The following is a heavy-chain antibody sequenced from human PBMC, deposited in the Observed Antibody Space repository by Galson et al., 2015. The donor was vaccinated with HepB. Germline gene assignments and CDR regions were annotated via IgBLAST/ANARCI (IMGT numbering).Heavy chain of an antibody. Sequence: SVRVSCKAWGYTFTGYYMHWVRQAPGQGLEWVGRVHPNSGGANYEQKLPGRVTMTRDTSISTAYMELSMLRSDDTAVYYCAREPDRSQYSSSGSPGGECWGQGTLVTVSS. CDR2: VHPNSGGA. CDR3: AREPDRSQYSSSGSPGGEC. D-gene: IGHD6-13*01. J-gene: IGHJ4*02. CDR1: GYTFTGYY. V-gene: IGHV1-2*06.